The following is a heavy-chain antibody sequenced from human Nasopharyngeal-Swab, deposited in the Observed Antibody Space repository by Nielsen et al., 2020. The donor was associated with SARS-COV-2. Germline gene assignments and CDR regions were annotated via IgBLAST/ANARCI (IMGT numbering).Heavy chain of an antibody. V-gene: IGHV3-43*02. D-gene: IGHD5-24*01. CDR2: ISGDGGST. CDR1: GFTFDDYA. J-gene: IGHJ4*02. CDR3: AKDMGDGYNPIQGY. Sequence: GGSLPISCAASGFTFDDYAMHWVRQAPGKGLEWVSLISGDGGSTYYADSVKGRFTISRDNSKNSLYLQMNSLRTEDTALYYCAKDMGDGYNPIQGYWGQGTLVTVSS.